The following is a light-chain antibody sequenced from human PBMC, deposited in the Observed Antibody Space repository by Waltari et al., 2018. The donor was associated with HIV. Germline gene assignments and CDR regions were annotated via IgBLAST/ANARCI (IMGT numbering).Light chain of an antibody. J-gene: IGLJ1*01. CDR3: AAWDDSLSGYV. CDR1: SSNIGSNY. V-gene: IGLV1-47*01. Sequence: QSVLTQPPSASGTPGQRVTISCSGGSSNIGSNYVFWYQLLPGTAPKLLVYRNDARPSGVPDRLSGSKSGTSASLAISGLRSEDEADYYCAAWDDSLSGYVFGTGTKVTVL. CDR2: RND.